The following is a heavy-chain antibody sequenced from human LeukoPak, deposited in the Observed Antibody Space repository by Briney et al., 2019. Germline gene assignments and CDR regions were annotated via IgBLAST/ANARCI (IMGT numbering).Heavy chain of an antibody. CDR2: ISSSSSYI. CDR3: ARHEGSGSEGYSSSFNWFDP. CDR1: GFTFSSYS. J-gene: IGHJ5*02. V-gene: IGHV3-21*01. Sequence: GGSLRLSCAASGFTFSSYSMNWVRQAPGKGLEGVSSISSSSSYIYYADSVKGRFTISRDNAKNSLYLQMNSLRAEDTAVYYCARHEGSGSEGYSSSFNWFDPWGQGTLVTVSS. D-gene: IGHD6-13*01.